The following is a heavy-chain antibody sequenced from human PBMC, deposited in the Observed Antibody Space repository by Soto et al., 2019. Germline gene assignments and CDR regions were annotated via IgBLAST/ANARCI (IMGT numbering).Heavy chain of an antibody. D-gene: IGHD3-9*01. CDR3: VRYFGRYFRSGYMDV. CDR1: GFTFSAFS. J-gene: IGHJ6*03. CDR2: INEDSTYI. V-gene: IGHV3-21*02. Sequence: EVRLVESGGGLVKPGGSLRLSCAASGFTFSAFSMNWVRQAPGKGLEWLSSINEDSTYIYYGHSLRGRSTISRDNAKDSLYLQIDSLRAEDTAVSYCVRYFGRYFRSGYMDVWGDGATVIV.